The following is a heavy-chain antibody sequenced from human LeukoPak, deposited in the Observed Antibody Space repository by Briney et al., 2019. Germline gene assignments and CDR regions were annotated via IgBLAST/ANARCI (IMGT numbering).Heavy chain of an antibody. CDR3: VNSAY. CDR1: GFTFSSDA. Sequence: GESLRLSCSASGFTFSSDAMQWVRQGPGKGLELVSRISSDGGSTYYTDSVKGRFTISRDNSKNTLHLQMSSLRTDDTAVYHCVNSAYWGQGTLVTVSS. CDR2: ISSDGGST. J-gene: IGHJ4*02. V-gene: IGHV3-64D*09. D-gene: IGHD6-19*01.